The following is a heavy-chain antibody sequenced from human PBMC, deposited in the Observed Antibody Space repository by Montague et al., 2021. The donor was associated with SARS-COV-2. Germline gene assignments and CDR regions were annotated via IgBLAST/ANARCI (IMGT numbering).Heavy chain of an antibody. CDR3: ARGPPDYSDNGMDV. D-gene: IGHD4-17*01. Sequence: SLRLSCAASGFISSYYEMNWVRQAPWKGLEWISYISSSGGTIYYADSVKGRFTFSRDNAKNSLYLQMNSLRDEDTALYYCARGPPDYSDNGMDVWGQGTTGTVS. CDR2: ISSSGGTI. V-gene: IGHV3-48*03. CDR1: GFISSYYE. J-gene: IGHJ6*02.